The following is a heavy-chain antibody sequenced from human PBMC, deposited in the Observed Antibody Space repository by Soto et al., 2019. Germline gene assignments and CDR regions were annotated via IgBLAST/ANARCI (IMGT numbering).Heavy chain of an antibody. V-gene: IGHV4-59*02. CDR1: GGSVSHYY. CDR2: IYFTGST. D-gene: IGHD1-26*01. J-gene: IGHJ4*02. Sequence: SEILSLTCTVSGGSVSHYYWSWLRQPPGKGLECIGYIYFTGSTNYNPSLKTRVNISIDTSKNQFSLNLSSVTAADTAVYFCARVFRSYQEYWGQGALVTVSS. CDR3: ARVFRSYQEY.